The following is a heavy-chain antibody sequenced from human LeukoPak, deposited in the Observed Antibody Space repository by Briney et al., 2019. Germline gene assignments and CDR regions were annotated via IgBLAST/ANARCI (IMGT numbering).Heavy chain of an antibody. J-gene: IGHJ4*02. CDR3: AKRGSCGRPKILDFDY. CDR1: GYSFTSYW. D-gene: IGHD6-13*01. CDR2: IDPSDSYT. V-gene: IGHV5-10-1*01. Sequence: GESLKISCKGSGYSFTSYWISWVRQMPGKGLEWMGRIDPSDSYTNYSPSFQGHVTISTDKSISTAYLQWSSLKASDTAMYYCAKRGSCGRPKILDFDYWGQGTLVTVSS.